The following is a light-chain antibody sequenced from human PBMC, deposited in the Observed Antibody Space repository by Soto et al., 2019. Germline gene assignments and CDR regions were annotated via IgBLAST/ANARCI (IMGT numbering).Light chain of an antibody. J-gene: IGKJ2*01. CDR2: DAS. CDR1: QTIHSF. Sequence: EIVLTQSPATVSLSPGESATLSCRASQTIHSFLDWYHQRPGQAARLLIYDASFRATAIPARFNGIGSGTDVTLTITRREPQDFAVYYCQQRLFWPLFTFGQGTRLEIK. V-gene: IGKV3-11*01. CDR3: QQRLFWPLFT.